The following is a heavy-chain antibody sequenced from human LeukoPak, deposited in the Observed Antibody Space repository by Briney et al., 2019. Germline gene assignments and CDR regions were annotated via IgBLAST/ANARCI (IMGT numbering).Heavy chain of an antibody. V-gene: IGHV3-21*01. D-gene: IGHD3-3*01. Sequence: GGSLRLSCVAFGFTFSSYSMNWVRQATGKGLDWVSSISSSNSYIYYADSVKGRFTISRDNAKKSLYLQMSSMSAEDTAVYYCARSGGIGEKDYWGQGTLVTVSS. CDR2: ISSSNSYI. CDR3: ARSGGIGEKDY. CDR1: GFTFSSYS. J-gene: IGHJ4*02.